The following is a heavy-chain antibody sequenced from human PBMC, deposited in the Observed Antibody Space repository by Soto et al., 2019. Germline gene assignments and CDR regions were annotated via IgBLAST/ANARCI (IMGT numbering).Heavy chain of an antibody. Sequence: GGSLRLSCAASGFTLSTYWMHWVRQAPGKGLVWVSRIKSDGSSTTYADSVKGRFTISRDNAKNTLYLQMNSLRVEDTAVYYCARSDWFDPWGQGTLVTVSS. CDR2: IKSDGSST. CDR1: GFTLSTYW. J-gene: IGHJ5*02. V-gene: IGHV3-74*01. CDR3: ARSDWFDP.